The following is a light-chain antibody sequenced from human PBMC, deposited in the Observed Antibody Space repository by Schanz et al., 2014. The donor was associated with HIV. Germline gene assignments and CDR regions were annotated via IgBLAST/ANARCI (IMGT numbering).Light chain of an antibody. J-gene: IGLJ2*01. V-gene: IGLV2-8*01. Sequence: QSALTQPPSASGSPGQSVTISCTGTSSDVGGYNYVSWYQQHPGKAPKLMIYEVSERPSGVPDRFSGSKSGNTASLTVSGLQADDEADYHCSSYGGNNDLVFGGGTKLTVL. CDR3: SSYGGNNDLV. CDR2: EVS. CDR1: SSDVGGYNY.